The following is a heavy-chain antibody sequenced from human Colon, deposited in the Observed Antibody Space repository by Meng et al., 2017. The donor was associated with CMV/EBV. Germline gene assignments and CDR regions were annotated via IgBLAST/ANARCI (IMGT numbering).Heavy chain of an antibody. CDR3: AKDELNNRNDVLGYFYYGMDV. CDR1: GFTFSNYG. J-gene: IGHJ6*02. CDR2: IRYDGSNT. D-gene: IGHD1-1*01. V-gene: IGHV3-30*02. Sequence: GESLKISCEGSGFTFSNYGMHWVRQAPGKGLEWVAFIRYDGSNTYYSDSVRGRFTISRDSIKVYLQMNSLRTNDTGVYYCAKDELNNRNDVLGYFYYGMDVWGQGTTVTVSS.